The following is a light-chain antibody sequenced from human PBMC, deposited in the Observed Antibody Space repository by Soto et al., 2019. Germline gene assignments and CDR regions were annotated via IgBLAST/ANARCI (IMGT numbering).Light chain of an antibody. V-gene: IGKV3-20*01. J-gene: IGKJ1*01. Sequence: EIVLTQSPGTLSLSPEERATLSCRASQSVSSSYLAWYQQKPGQAPRLLIYGASSRATGIPDRFSGSGSGTDFTLTISRLEPEDFAVYYCKQFGTSPWTFGQGTKVEIK. CDR1: QSVSSSY. CDR2: GAS. CDR3: KQFGTSPWT.